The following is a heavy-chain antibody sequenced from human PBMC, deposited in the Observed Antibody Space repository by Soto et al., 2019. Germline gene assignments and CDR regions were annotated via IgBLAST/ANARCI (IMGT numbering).Heavy chain of an antibody. CDR1: GYSFTSYW. CDR3: ARQNGYXDSSGYYWGYYYYGMDV. Sequence: GESLKISCKGSGYSFTSYWIGWVRQMPGKGLEWMGIIYPGDSDTRYSPSFQGQVTISADKSISTAYLQWSSLKASDTAMYYCARQNGYXDSSGYYWGYYYYGMDVWGQGTTVTVSS. D-gene: IGHD3-22*01. J-gene: IGHJ6*02. V-gene: IGHV5-51*01. CDR2: IYPGDSDT.